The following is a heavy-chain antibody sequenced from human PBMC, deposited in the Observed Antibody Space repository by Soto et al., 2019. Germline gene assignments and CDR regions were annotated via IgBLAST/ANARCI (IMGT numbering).Heavy chain of an antibody. CDR3: AKDMMVVAATNNYYYYYMDV. J-gene: IGHJ6*03. CDR1: GFTFDDYA. V-gene: IGHV3-9*01. CDR2: ISWNSGSI. Sequence: GGSLRLSCAASGFTFDDYARHWVRQAPGKGLEWVSGISWNSGSIGYADSVKGRFTISRDNAKNSLYLQMNSLRAEDTALYYCAKDMMVVAATNNYYYYYMDVWGKGTTVTVSS. D-gene: IGHD2-15*01.